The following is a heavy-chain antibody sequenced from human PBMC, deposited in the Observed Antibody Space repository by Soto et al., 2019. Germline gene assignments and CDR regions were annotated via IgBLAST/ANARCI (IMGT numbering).Heavy chain of an antibody. D-gene: IGHD3-3*01. J-gene: IGHJ4*02. CDR3: AIGGFLLEWLLSFDY. V-gene: IGHV3-23*01. CDR1: GFTFSSYA. CDR2: ISGSGGST. Sequence: GGSLRLSCAASGFTFSSYAMSWVRQAPGKGLEWVSAISGSGGSTYYADSVKGRFTISRDNSKNTLYLQMNSLRAEDTAVYYCAIGGFLLEWLLSFDYWGQGTLVTVSS.